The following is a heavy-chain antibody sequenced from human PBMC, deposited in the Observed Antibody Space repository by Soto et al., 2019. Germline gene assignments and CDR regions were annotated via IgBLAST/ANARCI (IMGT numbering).Heavy chain of an antibody. CDR3: ARDLSWGSNWYYYMDV. CDR2: ISSSSSVI. D-gene: IGHD7-27*01. V-gene: IGHV3-48*01. CDR1: GFILSDCA. J-gene: IGHJ6*03. Sequence: EVQLVESGGGLVQPGGSLRLSCATSGFILSDCAINWARQAPGKGREWVSYISSSSSVIDYADSVKGRFTVSRDNARNSLYLQMNSLRAEDTAVYYCARDLSWGSNWYYYMDVWGKGTTVTVSS.